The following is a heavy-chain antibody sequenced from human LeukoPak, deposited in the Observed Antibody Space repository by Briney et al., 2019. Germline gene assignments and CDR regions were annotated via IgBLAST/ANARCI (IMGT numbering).Heavy chain of an antibody. J-gene: IGHJ3*02. V-gene: IGHV3-21*01. CDR1: GFTFSSYS. CDR2: ISSSSSYI. D-gene: IGHD6-19*01. Sequence: GGSLRLSCAASGFTFSSYSMNWVRQAPGKGLEWVSSISSSSSYIYYADSVKGRFTISRDNAKNSLYLQMNSLRAEDTAVYYCARGGEQWLVRAQGAFDIWGQGTMVTVSS. CDR3: ARGGEQWLVRAQGAFDI.